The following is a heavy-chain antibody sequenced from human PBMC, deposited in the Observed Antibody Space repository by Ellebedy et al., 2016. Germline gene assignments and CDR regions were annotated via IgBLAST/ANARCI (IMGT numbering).Heavy chain of an antibody. J-gene: IGHJ4*02. CDR2: IDEYGTTI. CDR1: GFSFRNFW. V-gene: IGHV3-74*01. CDR3: ASDLGGVGGY. D-gene: IGHD3-16*01. Sequence: GGSLRLSXAASGFSFRNFWMHWARQAPGEGLMWVSRIDEYGTTINYADSVEGRFTISRDNARNTLYLQMNSLRVEDTAVYFCASDLGGVGGYWGQGSLVTVSS.